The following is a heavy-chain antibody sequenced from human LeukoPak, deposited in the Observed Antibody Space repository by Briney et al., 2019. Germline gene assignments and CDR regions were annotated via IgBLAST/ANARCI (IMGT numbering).Heavy chain of an antibody. D-gene: IGHD5-24*01. CDR2: IWYDGGNK. J-gene: IGHJ4*02. V-gene: IGHV3-33*01. CDR1: GFTFSTYG. CDR3: ARGDGYNFGLHDY. Sequence: GGSLRLSCAASGFTFSTYGMHWVRQAPGKGLEWVAVIWYDGGNKYYADSVKGRFTISRDNSKNTLYLQMNSLRAEDTAVYYCARGDGYNFGLHDYWGQGTLVTVSS.